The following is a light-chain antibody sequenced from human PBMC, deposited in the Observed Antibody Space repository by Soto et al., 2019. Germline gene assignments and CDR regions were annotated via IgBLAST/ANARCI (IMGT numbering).Light chain of an antibody. CDR3: QQYGISPLT. CDR2: GAS. CDR1: QSVSSSY. V-gene: IGKV3-20*01. Sequence: EIVLTQSPGTLSLSPGERATLSCRASQSVSSSYLAWYQQKPGQAPRLLIYGASSRATGIPDRFSGSGSGKDFTLIISRPEPEDFAVYYCQQYGISPLTLGPGTKVDLK. J-gene: IGKJ3*01.